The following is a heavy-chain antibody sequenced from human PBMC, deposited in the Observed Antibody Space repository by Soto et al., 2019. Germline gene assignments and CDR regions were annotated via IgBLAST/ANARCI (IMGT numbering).Heavy chain of an antibody. V-gene: IGHV4-39*07. J-gene: IGHJ4*02. CDR3: ARQYHSSGYWFDY. CDR2: IYYSGST. D-gene: IGHD3-22*01. CDR1: GGSISSSSYY. Sequence: SETLSLTCTVSGGSISSSSYYWGWIRQPPGKGLEWIGSIYYSGSTYYNPSLKSRITMSLDTSKNQFSLKLSSVTAADTAVYYCARQYHSSGYWFDYWGQGTLVTVSS.